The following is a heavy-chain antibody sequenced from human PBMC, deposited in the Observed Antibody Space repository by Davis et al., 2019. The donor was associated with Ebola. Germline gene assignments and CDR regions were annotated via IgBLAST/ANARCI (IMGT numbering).Heavy chain of an antibody. V-gene: IGHV4-4*02. CDR3: ARVTQQQLYFDL. D-gene: IGHD6-13*01. J-gene: IGHJ2*01. CDR1: GGSISSSNW. Sequence: SCAVSGGSISSSNWWSWVRQPPGKGLEWIGEIYHSGSTNYNPSLKSRVTISVDKSKNQFSLKLSSVTAADTAVYYCARVTQQQLYFDLWGRGTLVTVSS. CDR2: IYHSGST.